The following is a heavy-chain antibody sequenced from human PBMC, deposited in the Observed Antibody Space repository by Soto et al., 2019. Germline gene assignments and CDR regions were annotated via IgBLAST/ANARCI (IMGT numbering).Heavy chain of an antibody. D-gene: IGHD3-10*01. CDR3: ARGHYGPNY. CDR2: ISGNGDST. CDR1: GFTFSGYS. V-gene: IGHV3-64*01. J-gene: IGHJ4*02. Sequence: PGGSLRLSCAASGFTFSGYSMHWIRQAPGKGLEYVSGISGNGDSTYYANSVKGRFTISRDNSKNTLSLQMGSLRTEDMAVYYCARGHYGPNYWGQGTLVSVAS.